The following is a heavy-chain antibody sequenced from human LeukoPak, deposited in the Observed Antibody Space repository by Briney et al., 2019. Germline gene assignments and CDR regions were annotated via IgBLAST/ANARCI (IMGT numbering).Heavy chain of an antibody. J-gene: IGHJ4*02. Sequence: SETLSLTCSVSGSSISSYYWSWVRQPAGKGLEWIGRIYSTGSTNYSPPLKSRVTMSVDTSKNQFSLKLSSVTAADTAVYYCARGRSRIAAAGGHFDYWGQGTLVTVSS. V-gene: IGHV4-4*07. D-gene: IGHD6-13*01. CDR2: IYSTGST. CDR3: ARGRSRIAAAGGHFDY. CDR1: GSSISSYY.